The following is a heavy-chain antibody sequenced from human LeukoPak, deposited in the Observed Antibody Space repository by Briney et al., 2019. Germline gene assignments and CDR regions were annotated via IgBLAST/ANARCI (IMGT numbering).Heavy chain of an antibody. V-gene: IGHV4-59*08. CDR1: GGSISSFY. Sequence: PSETLSLTCTVSGGSISSFYWSWIGQPPGKGREGSVYIFYSGSTNYNPSLKSRATISVDTSKNEFSVLLSFVTAADTAVYYWAILLAGADDYFDYWGQGTLVTVS. CDR3: AILLAGADDYFDY. D-gene: IGHD1-26*01. CDR2: IFYSGST. J-gene: IGHJ4*02.